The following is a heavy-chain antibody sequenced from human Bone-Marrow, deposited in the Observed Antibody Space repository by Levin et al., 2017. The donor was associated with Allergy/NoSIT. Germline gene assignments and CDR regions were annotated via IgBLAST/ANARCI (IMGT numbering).Heavy chain of an antibody. V-gene: IGHV3-30-3*01. D-gene: IGHD1-26*01. Sequence: PGGSLRLSCAASGFTFRDYAMHWVRQAPGKGLEWVAFMSTDGGDKYYTDSVKGRFTISRDNSKNTLYLQMNSLRADDTAVYYCARDRSGTYFDSWGQGTLVTVSS. CDR3: ARDRSGTYFDS. J-gene: IGHJ4*02. CDR1: GFTFRDYA. CDR2: MSTDGGDK.